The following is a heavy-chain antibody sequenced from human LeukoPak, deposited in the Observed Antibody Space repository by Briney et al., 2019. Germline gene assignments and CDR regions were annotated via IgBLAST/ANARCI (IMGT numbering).Heavy chain of an antibody. D-gene: IGHD4-23*01. CDR2: INTDGNTT. V-gene: IGHV3-74*01. CDR3: AGAASRVTSPDY. Sequence: GSLRLSCAASRFTLNSYWMHWVRQAPGKGLVWVSRINTDGNTTTYADSVKGRFTISRDNAKNTLYLQMNSLRAEDTAVYYCAGAASRVTSPDYWGQGTLVTVSS. CDR1: RFTLNSYW. J-gene: IGHJ4*02.